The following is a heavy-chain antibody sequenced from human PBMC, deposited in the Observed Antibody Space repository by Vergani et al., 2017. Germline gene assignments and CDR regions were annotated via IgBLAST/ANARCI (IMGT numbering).Heavy chain of an antibody. J-gene: IGHJ4*02. CDR3: ARCPGYSSGWYGGYYFDY. V-gene: IGHV1-3*01. CDR2: INAGNGNT. CDR1: GYTFTSYA. D-gene: IGHD6-19*01. Sequence: QVQLVQSGAEVKKPGASVKVSCKASGYTFTSYAMHWVRQAPGQRLEWMGWINAGNGNTKYSQKFQGRVTITRDTSASTAYMELSSLRSEDTAVYYCARCPGYSSGWYGGYYFDYWGQGTLVTVAS.